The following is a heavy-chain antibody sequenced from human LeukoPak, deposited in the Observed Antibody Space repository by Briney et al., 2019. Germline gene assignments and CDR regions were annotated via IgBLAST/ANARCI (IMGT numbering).Heavy chain of an antibody. CDR2: IYYSGST. CDR3: AREEAVAGIDY. CDR1: GGSISSYY. D-gene: IGHD6-19*01. J-gene: IGHJ4*02. V-gene: IGHV4-59*01. Sequence: PSETLSLTCTVSGGSISSYYWSWIRQPPGKGLEWIGYIYYSGSTNYNPSLKSRVTISVDTSKNQFSLKLRSVTAADTAVYYCAREEAVAGIDYWGQGTLVTVSS.